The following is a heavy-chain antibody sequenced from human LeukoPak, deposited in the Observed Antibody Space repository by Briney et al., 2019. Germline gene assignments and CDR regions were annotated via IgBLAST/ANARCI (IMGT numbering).Heavy chain of an antibody. V-gene: IGHV4-30-2*01. CDR1: GGSISSGYYS. Sequence: SQTLSLTCAVSGGSISSGYYSWTWIRQPPGKGLEWIGYIYHSGGTYYNPSLKSRVTISVDRSKNQFSLKLGSVTAADTAVYYCARVVPSLRAFDYWGQGTLVTVSS. J-gene: IGHJ4*02. CDR3: ARVVPSLRAFDY. CDR2: IYHSGGT. D-gene: IGHD3-16*02.